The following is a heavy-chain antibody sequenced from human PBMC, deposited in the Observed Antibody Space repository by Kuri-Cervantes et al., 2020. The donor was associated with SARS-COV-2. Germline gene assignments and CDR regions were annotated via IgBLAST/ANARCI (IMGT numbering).Heavy chain of an antibody. CDR3: ARTDYGDYVFDY. J-gene: IGHJ4*02. D-gene: IGHD4-17*01. V-gene: IGHV1-18*04. CDR2: ISAYNGNT. Sequence: ASVKVSCKASGYTFTSYGISWVRQAPGQGLEWMGWISAYNGNTNYAQKLQGRVTMTTDTSTSTAYMELRSLRSDDTAVYYRARTDYGDYVFDYWGQGTLVTGYS. CDR1: GYTFTSYG.